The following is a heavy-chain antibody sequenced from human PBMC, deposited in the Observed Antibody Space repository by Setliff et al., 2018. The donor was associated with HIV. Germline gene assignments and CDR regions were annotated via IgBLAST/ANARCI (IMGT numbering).Heavy chain of an antibody. V-gene: IGHV4-34*01. CDR1: GGSFSGFY. D-gene: IGHD3-9*01. J-gene: IGHJ5*02. CDR3: ARDLGHDILTAYNWFDP. CDR2: INYSGHT. Sequence: PSETLSLTCAVYGGSFSGFYWSWIRQPPGKGLEWIGEINYSGHTNYNSSLKSRVTISVDTSKNQFSVRLNSVTAADTAVYYCARDLGHDILTAYNWFDPWGQGTLVTVSS.